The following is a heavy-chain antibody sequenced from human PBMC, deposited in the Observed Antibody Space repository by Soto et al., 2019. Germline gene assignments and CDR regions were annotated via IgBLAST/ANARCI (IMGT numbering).Heavy chain of an antibody. Sequence: SETLSLTCTVSGGSISSYCWSWIRQPPGKGLEWIGYIYYSGSTNYNPSLKSRVTISVDTSKNQFSLKLSSVTAADTAVYYCARLEYSSPYNWFDPWGQGTLVTVSS. V-gene: IGHV4-59*01. CDR3: ARLEYSSPYNWFDP. CDR1: GGSISSYC. J-gene: IGHJ5*02. D-gene: IGHD6-6*01. CDR2: IYYSGST.